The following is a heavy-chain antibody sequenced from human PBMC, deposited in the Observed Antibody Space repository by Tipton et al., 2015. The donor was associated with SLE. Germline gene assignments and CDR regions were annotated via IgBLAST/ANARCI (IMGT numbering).Heavy chain of an antibody. Sequence: TLSLTCTVSGGSISSGGYYWSWIRQHPGKGLEWIGYIYYSGSTYYNPSLKSRVTISVDTSKNQFSLKLSSVTAADTAVYYCARNRRGVAVAHGYYMDVWGKGTTVTVS. CDR2: IYYSGST. CDR1: GGSISSGGYY. V-gene: IGHV4-31*03. D-gene: IGHD6-19*01. J-gene: IGHJ6*03. CDR3: ARNRRGVAVAHGYYMDV.